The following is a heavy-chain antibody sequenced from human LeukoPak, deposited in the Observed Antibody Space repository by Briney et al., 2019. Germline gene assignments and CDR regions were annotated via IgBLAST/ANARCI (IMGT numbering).Heavy chain of an antibody. D-gene: IGHD2-8*02. CDR3: ARGLGGGGCYLY. J-gene: IGHJ4*02. CDR1: GFTFSSYF. Sequence: KAGGSLRLSCAASGFTFSSYFMHWVRQASGKRLEWVSPISSTRSYIYYADSVKGRFTISRDNAKNSLYLQMNSLRAEDTAAYYCARGLGGGGCYLYWGQGTVVAVSS. V-gene: IGHV3-21*01. CDR2: ISSTRSYI.